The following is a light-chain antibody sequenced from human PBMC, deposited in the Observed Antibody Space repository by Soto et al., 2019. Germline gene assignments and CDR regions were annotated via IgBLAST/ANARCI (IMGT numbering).Light chain of an antibody. Sequence: AIQLTQSPSSLSASVGDRVTITCRASQGINSALAWYQQKPGKAPKLLIYDASSLESGVPSRFSGSGSGTDFTLTISSLQPEDFATYYCQQFNSYPSFGGGTKVEIK. CDR2: DAS. CDR1: QGINSA. CDR3: QQFNSYPS. J-gene: IGKJ4*01. V-gene: IGKV1-13*02.